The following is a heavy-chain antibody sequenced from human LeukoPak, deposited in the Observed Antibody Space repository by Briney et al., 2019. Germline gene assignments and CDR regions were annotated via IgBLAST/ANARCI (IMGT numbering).Heavy chain of an antibody. Sequence: GGSLRLSCAASGFTVSNNYMTWVRQAPGKGLEWVSVIYRGGSTYHADSVKGRFTISRDNSKNTLDLQMNSLRAEDTAVYYCVYSSAWLFFDHWGQGTLVTVPS. J-gene: IGHJ4*02. D-gene: IGHD6-19*01. V-gene: IGHV3-53*01. CDR2: IYRGGST. CDR1: GFTVSNNY. CDR3: VYSSAWLFFDH.